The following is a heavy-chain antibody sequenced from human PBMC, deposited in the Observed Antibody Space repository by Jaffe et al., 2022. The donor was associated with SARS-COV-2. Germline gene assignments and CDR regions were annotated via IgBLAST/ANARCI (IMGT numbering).Heavy chain of an antibody. Sequence: EVQLVESGGQLVQPGGSLRLSCAASGFTVSSMYMSWVRQAPGKGLEWVSVIYRGGDTYYGDSVRGRFSISRDNSKNTLYLLMNSLSSEDTAVYYCATGGGAFCGADCRRAFDHWGQGTQVTVSS. J-gene: IGHJ4*02. V-gene: IGHV3-66*02. D-gene: IGHD2-21*02. CDR2: IYRGGDT. CDR3: ATGGGAFCGADCRRAFDH. CDR1: GFTVSSMY.